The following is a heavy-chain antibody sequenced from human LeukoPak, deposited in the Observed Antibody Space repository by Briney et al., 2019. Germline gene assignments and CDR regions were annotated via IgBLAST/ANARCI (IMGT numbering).Heavy chain of an antibody. CDR3: ARDTAYKDY. D-gene: IGHD5-24*01. Sequence: SSVKVSCKASGYTFTGYYIHWVRHAPGQGLEWMGWINPTSGCTIYAQKFQGRITMTRDTSITTAYMELSSLRSDDTAVYYCARDTAYKDYWGQGTLVTVSS. CDR1: GYTFTGYY. CDR2: INPTSGCT. V-gene: IGHV1-2*02. J-gene: IGHJ4*02.